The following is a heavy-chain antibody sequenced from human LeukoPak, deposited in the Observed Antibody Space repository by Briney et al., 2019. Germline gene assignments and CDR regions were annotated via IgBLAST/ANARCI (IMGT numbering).Heavy chain of an antibody. J-gene: IGHJ3*02. CDR2: ISWNSGDI. CDR1: GFTFDDYA. Sequence: PEGSLRLSCSASGFTFDDYAMHWVRQAPGKGLEWVSGISWNSGDIGYADSVMGRFTISRDNAKNSLSLQMNSLRVDDTALYYCAKSSYGSGRGSAFDMWGQGTMVTVSS. V-gene: IGHV3-9*01. D-gene: IGHD6-25*01. CDR3: AKSSYGSGRGSAFDM.